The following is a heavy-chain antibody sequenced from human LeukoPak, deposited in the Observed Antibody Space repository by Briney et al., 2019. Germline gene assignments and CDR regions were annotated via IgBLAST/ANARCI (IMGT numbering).Heavy chain of an antibody. D-gene: IGHD5-18*01. CDR3: ARDRIQLWLDAFDI. Sequence: GGSLRLSCAASGFTFSSYSMNWVRQAPGKGLEGVSSISSSSSYIYYADSVKGRFTISRDNAKNSLYLQMNSLRAEDTAVYYCARDRIQLWLDAFDIWGQGTMVTVSS. V-gene: IGHV3-21*01. J-gene: IGHJ3*02. CDR2: ISSSSSYI. CDR1: GFTFSSYS.